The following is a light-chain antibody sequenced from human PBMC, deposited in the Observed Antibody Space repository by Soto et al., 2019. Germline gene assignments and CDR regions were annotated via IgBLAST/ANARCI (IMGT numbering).Light chain of an antibody. Sequence: DIQMTQSPSSLSAFVGDTVSITCRASQGIRHDLGWYQVKPGKAPKRLIFAASSLQSGVPSRFSGSRSGKEFTLTSSSRQPEDFGTYYCLQHNSYPRTFGQGTKVEIK. CDR1: QGIRHD. CDR3: LQHNSYPRT. CDR2: AAS. V-gene: IGKV1-17*01. J-gene: IGKJ1*01.